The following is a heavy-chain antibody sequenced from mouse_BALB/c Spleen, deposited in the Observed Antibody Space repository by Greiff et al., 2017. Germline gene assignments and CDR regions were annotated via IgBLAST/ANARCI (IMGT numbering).Heavy chain of an antibody. CDR2: INPSNGGT. J-gene: IGHJ3*01. Sequence: VQLQESGAELVKTGASVKLSCKASGYTFTSYYMYWVKQRPGQGLEWIGEINPSNGGTNFNEKFKSKATLTVDKSSSTAYMQLSSLTSEDSAVYYCTRDGGNPWGQGTLVTVSA. V-gene: IGHV1S81*02. D-gene: IGHD2-1*01. CDR3: TRDGGNP. CDR1: GYTFTSYY.